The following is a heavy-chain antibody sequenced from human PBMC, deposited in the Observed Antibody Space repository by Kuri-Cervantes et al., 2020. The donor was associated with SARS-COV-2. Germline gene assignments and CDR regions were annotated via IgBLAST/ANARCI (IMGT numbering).Heavy chain of an antibody. CDR2: ISAYNGNT. CDR3: SYQGTAPHYFDY. D-gene: IGHD1/OR15-1a*01. J-gene: IGHJ4*02. Sequence: ASVKVSCKASGYTFTSYGISWVRQAPGQGLEWMGWISAYNGNTNYAQKLQGRVTMTTDTSTSTAYMELRSLRSDDTAVYYCSYQGTAPHYFDYWGQGTLVTVSS. V-gene: IGHV1-18*04. CDR1: GYTFTSYG.